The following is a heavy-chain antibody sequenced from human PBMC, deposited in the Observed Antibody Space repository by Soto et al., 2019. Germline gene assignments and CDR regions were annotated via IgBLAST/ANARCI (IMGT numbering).Heavy chain of an antibody. J-gene: IGHJ4*02. Sequence: ASVKVSCKASGGTFSSYTISWVRQAPGQGLEWMGRIIPILGIANYAQKFQGRVTITADKSTSTAYMELSSLRSEDTAVYYCARVRNGRLRPGFDYWGQGTLVTVSS. D-gene: IGHD5-12*01. CDR2: IIPILGIA. CDR1: GGTFSSYT. CDR3: ARVRNGRLRPGFDY. V-gene: IGHV1-69*02.